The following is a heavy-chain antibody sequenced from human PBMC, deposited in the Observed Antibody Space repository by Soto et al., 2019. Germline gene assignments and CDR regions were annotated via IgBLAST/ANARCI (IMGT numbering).Heavy chain of an antibody. CDR1: GFNFKTYA. D-gene: IGHD6-19*01. J-gene: IGHJ4*02. V-gene: IGHV3-23*01. Sequence: EVQLLESGGGLVQPGGSRRLSCAASGFNFKTYAMSWVRQAPGRGLEWVSAISSSGSRTDYADSVKGRFTISRDNSKNALFLEMNSLRAEDTALYYCAKERREVVSGTGDSWGRGTLVTVSS. CDR2: ISSSGSRT. CDR3: AKERREVVSGTGDS.